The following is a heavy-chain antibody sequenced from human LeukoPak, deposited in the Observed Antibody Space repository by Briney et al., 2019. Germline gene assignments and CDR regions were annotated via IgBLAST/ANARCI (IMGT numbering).Heavy chain of an antibody. CDR1: GFTFSSYA. V-gene: IGHV3-23*01. D-gene: IGHD6-13*01. Sequence: PGGSLRLSCAASGFTFSSYAMSWVRQAPGKGLEWVSGISGSGGSTYYADSVKGRFTISRDNSKNTLYLQMNSLRAEDTAVYYCAKSTQLVRGAFDVWGQGTMVTVSS. J-gene: IGHJ3*01. CDR3: AKSTQLVRGAFDV. CDR2: ISGSGGST.